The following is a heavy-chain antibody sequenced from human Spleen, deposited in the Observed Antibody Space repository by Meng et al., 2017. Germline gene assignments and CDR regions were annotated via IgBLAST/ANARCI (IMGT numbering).Heavy chain of an antibody. CDR2: INSDGSST. J-gene: IGHJ4*02. V-gene: IGHV3-74*01. CDR3: VDSNFDY. Sequence: EVQLVESGGGSVQPGGSLRLSCAASGFSFSTYWMHWVRQAPGKGLVCVSRINSDGSSTTYADSVKGRFTISRDNAKNTLYLQMNSLRAEDTAIYYCVDSNFDYWGQGTLVTVSS. CDR1: GFSFSTYW. D-gene: IGHD4-11*01.